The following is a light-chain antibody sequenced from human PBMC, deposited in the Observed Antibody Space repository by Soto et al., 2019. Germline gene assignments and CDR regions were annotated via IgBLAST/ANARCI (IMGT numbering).Light chain of an antibody. Sequence: QSALTQPASVSGSPGQSITISCTGTSDDVGAYNLVSWYQQHPGQAPKVLIYKVSNRPSGVSNRFSGSKSGNTASLTISGLQAEDEAIYFCSSYTGSSTLVFGTGTKLTVL. CDR3: SSYTGSSTLV. J-gene: IGLJ1*01. CDR2: KVS. CDR1: SDDVGAYNL. V-gene: IGLV2-14*03.